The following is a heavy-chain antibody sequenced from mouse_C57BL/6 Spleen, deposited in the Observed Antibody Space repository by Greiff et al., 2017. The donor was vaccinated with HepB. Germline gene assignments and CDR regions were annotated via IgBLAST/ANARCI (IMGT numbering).Heavy chain of an antibody. CDR2: IDPSDSYT. CDR3: ARRDYGSSWFAY. CDR1: GYTFTSYW. Sequence: VQLQQSGAELVMPGASVKLSCKASGYTFTSYWMHWVKQRPGQGLEWIGEIDPSDSYTNYNQKFKGKSTLTVDKSSSTAYMQRSSLTSEDSAVYYCARRDYGSSWFAYWGQGTLVTVSA. D-gene: IGHD1-1*01. V-gene: IGHV1-69*01. J-gene: IGHJ3*01.